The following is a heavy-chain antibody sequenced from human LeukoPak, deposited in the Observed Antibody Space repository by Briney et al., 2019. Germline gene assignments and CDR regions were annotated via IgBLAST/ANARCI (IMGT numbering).Heavy chain of an antibody. CDR3: ARVSLGPYYFDC. V-gene: IGHV3-33*07. Sequence: PGGSLRLSCAASGFTVSRNYMSWVRQAPGKGLEWVALIWHDASHTFYTDSVKGRFTISRDNSKNTLYLLMNSLRAEDTAVYYCARVSLGPYYFDCWGQGTLVTVSS. CDR1: GFTVSRNY. D-gene: IGHD7-27*01. CDR2: IWHDASHT. J-gene: IGHJ4*02.